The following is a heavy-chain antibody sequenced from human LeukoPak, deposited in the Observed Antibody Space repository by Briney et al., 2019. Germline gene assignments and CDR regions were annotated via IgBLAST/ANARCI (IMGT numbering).Heavy chain of an antibody. J-gene: IGHJ4*02. Sequence: PGGSLRLSCAASGFTFSRFGMHWVRQAPGKGLEWEAVISHDGGIRYYADPVKGRFTISRDNSNNMLYLQMNSLRIEDTAVYYCARAGGSLDYWGQGTLVTVSS. V-gene: IGHV3-30-3*01. D-gene: IGHD2-15*01. CDR2: ISHDGGIR. CDR3: ARAGGSLDY. CDR1: GFTFSRFG.